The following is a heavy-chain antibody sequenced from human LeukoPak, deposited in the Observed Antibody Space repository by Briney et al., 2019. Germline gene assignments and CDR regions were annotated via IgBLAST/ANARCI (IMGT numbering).Heavy chain of an antibody. J-gene: IGHJ5*02. Sequence: PSETLSLTCTVSGGSISSGNFYWGWIRQPPGKGLEWIGSIYYSGSTYYNPSLESRITMSVDTSKNLFSLQLYSVTAADTAVYYCARDDTSEVVSFFDPWGQGALVTVSS. D-gene: IGHD2-21*01. CDR3: ARDDTSEVVSFFDP. CDR2: IYYSGST. V-gene: IGHV4-39*07. CDR1: GGSISSGNFY.